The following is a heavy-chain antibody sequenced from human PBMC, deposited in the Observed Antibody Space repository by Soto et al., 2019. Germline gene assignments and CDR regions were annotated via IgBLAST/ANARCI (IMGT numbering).Heavy chain of an antibody. Sequence: GGSLRLSCAASGFTFSSYSMNWVRQAPGKGLEWVSSISSSSSYIYYADSVKGRFTISRDNAKNSLYLQMNSLRAEDTAVYYCARDLTPLGYFDWLSYDYWGQGTLVTVSS. CDR1: GFTFSSYS. J-gene: IGHJ4*02. CDR3: ARDLTPLGYFDWLSYDY. CDR2: ISSSSSYI. V-gene: IGHV3-21*01. D-gene: IGHD3-9*01.